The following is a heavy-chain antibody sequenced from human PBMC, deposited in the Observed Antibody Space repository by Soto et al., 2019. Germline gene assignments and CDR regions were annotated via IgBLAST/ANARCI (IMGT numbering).Heavy chain of an antibody. CDR2: IKSKTDGGTT. D-gene: IGHD1-26*01. CDR1: SVSNAW. J-gene: IGHJ4*02. V-gene: IGHV3-15*07. CDR3: TTVGELLPDY. Sequence: SVSNAWMNWVRKAPGKGLEWVGRIKSKTDGGTTDYAAPVKGRFTISRDDSKNTLYLQMNSLKTEDTAVYYCTTVGELLPDYWGQGTLVTVSS.